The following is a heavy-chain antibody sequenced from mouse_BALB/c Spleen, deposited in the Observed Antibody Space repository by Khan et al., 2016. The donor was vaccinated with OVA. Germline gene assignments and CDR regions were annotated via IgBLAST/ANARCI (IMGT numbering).Heavy chain of an antibody. CDR1: GYSITSDYA. V-gene: IGHV3-2*02. D-gene: IGHD1-1*01. CDR2: IKYSGST. Sequence: EVQLQESGPGLVKPSQSLSLTCTVTGYSITSDYAWNWIRQFPGNKLEWMGYIKYSGSTSYNPSLKSRISITRDTSKNQFFLQLNSVTTKDTATYYCARSGTITTVVATDFDYWGQGTTLTVSS. CDR3: ARSGTITTVVATDFDY. J-gene: IGHJ2*01.